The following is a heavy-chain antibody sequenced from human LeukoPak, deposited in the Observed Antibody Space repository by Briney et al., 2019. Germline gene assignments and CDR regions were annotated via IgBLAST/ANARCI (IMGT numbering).Heavy chain of an antibody. V-gene: IGHV4-38-2*02. D-gene: IGHD3-10*01. CDR2: IYHSGST. CDR3: ARGPSYYYGSGSPRGAFDI. CDR1: GYSISSGYY. J-gene: IGHJ3*02. Sequence: PSETLSLTCTVSGYSISSGYYWGWIRQPPGKGLEWIGSIYHSGSTYYNPSLKSRVTISVDTSKNQFSLKLSSVTAADTAVYYCARGPSYYYGSGSPRGAFDIWGQGTMVTVSS.